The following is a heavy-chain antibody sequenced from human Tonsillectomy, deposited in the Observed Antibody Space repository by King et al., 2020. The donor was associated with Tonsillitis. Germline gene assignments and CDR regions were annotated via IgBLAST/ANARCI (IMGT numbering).Heavy chain of an antibody. J-gene: IGHJ6*04. CDR3: ARGGGLLDV. CDR2: LFHSGST. CDR1: GGSITSSY. Sequence: VQLQESGPGLVRPSETLSLACSVSGGSITSSYWSWIRQPPGKGLEWIGYLFHSGSTDYRPSLKSRVTMSVDTSKNQFSLKLSSVTTADTAVYYCARGGGLLDVWGKGTTVTVSS. D-gene: IGHD3-16*01. V-gene: IGHV4-59*01.